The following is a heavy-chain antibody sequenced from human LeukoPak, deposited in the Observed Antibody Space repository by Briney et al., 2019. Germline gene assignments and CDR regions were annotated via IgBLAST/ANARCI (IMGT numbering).Heavy chain of an antibody. CDR1: GFTFSNYE. CDR2: ITSSGPTA. V-gene: IGHV3-48*03. CDR3: ARLGFCSDGSCYSLDY. J-gene: IGHJ4*02. Sequence: GGSLRLSCAASGFTFSNYEMNWLRQAPGMGLEWVSYITSSGPTAFYADSVKGRFNISRDNAQNSLFLQMNNLTAEDTAIYYRARLGFCSDGSCYSLDYWGQGILVTVSS. D-gene: IGHD2-15*01.